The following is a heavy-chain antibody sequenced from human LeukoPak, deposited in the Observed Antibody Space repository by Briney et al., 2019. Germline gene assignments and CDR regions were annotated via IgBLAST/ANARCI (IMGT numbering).Heavy chain of an antibody. CDR3: ARDSRFLEWLFHSDWFDP. CDR2: ISAYNGNT. Sequence: ASVTVSCKASGYTFTSYGISWVRQAPGQGLEWMGWISAYNGNTNYAQKLQGRVTMTTDTSTSTAYMELRSLRSDDTAVYYCARDSRFLEWLFHSDWFDPWGQGTLVTVSS. D-gene: IGHD3-3*01. CDR1: GYTFTSYG. J-gene: IGHJ5*02. V-gene: IGHV1-18*01.